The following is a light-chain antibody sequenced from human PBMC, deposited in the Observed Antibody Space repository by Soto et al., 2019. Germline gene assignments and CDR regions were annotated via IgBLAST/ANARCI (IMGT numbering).Light chain of an antibody. CDR2: GAS. J-gene: IGKJ1*01. Sequence: ELVLTQSPGTLSLSPGERATLSCRASQSVSSSYLAWYQQKPGQAPRLLIYGASSRATGIPDRFSGSGSGTDFTLTISRLEPEDFAVYYCQRYGRQTWTFGQGTKVEIK. CDR1: QSVSSSY. CDR3: QRYGRQTWT. V-gene: IGKV3-20*01.